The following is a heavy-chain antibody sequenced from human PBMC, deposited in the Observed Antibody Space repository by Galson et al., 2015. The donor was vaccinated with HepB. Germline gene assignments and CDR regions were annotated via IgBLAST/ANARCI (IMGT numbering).Heavy chain of an antibody. CDR2: ISAYNGNT. CDR3: ARDDSSGYHYDAFDI. CDR1: GYTFTSYG. Sequence: SVKVSCKASGYTFTSYGISWVRQAPGQGLEWMGWISAYNGNTNYAQKLQGRVTMTTDTSTSTAYMELRSLRSDDTAVYYCARDDSSGYHYDAFDIWGQGTMVTVSS. V-gene: IGHV1-18*04. D-gene: IGHD3-22*01. J-gene: IGHJ3*02.